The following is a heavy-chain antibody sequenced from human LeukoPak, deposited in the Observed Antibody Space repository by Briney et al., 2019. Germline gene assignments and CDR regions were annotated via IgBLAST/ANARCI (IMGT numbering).Heavy chain of an antibody. CDR2: ISSTSTYI. D-gene: IGHD6-19*01. CDR3: ARFDYSSGPH. J-gene: IGHJ4*02. V-gene: IGHV3-21*01. Sequence: GGSLRLSCAASGFTFSSYSMNWVRQAPGMGLEWVSSISSTSTYIYYADSMKGRFTISRDNAKNSLYLQINSLRAEDTAVYYCARFDYSSGPHWGQGTLVTVSS. CDR1: GFTFSSYS.